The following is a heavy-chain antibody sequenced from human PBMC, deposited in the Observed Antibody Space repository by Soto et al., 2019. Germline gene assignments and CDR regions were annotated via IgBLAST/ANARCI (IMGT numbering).Heavy chain of an antibody. J-gene: IGHJ4*02. Sequence: QVQLVESGGGVVEPGRSLRLSCAASGFPFSNYGMHWVRQAPGKGLEWMAVISFDGHDQDYADSVKGRFTISRDNSKSLLYLQRNGPRAEDTAVYYCAPQQCLAPVGGQGTLVTVSS. CDR3: APQQCLAPV. CDR2: ISFDGHDQ. CDR1: GFPFSNYG. D-gene: IGHD6-19*01. V-gene: IGHV3-30*03.